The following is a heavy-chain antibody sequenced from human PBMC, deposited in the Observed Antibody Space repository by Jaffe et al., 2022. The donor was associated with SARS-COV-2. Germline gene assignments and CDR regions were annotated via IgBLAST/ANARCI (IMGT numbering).Heavy chain of an antibody. Sequence: EVQLVESGGGLVQPGRSLRLSCAASGFTFDDYAMHWVRQAPGKGLEWVSGISWNSGSIGYADSVKGRFTISRDNAKNSLYLQMNSLRAEDTALYYCAKDIWGGDYVLSYFDYWGQGTLVTVSS. V-gene: IGHV3-9*01. CDR1: GFTFDDYA. CDR2: ISWNSGSI. J-gene: IGHJ4*02. D-gene: IGHD4-17*01. CDR3: AKDIWGGDYVLSYFDY.